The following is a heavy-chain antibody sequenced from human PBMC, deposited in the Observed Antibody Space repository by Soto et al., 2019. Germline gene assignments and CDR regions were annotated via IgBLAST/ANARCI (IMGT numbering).Heavy chain of an antibody. CDR2: IYPGDSDT. CDR1: GYSFTSYW. J-gene: IGHJ3*02. D-gene: IGHD3-3*01. CDR3: ARHAYDFWSGRRAFDI. Sequence: GESLKISCKGSGYSFTSYWIGWVRQMPGKGLEWMGIIYPGDSDTRYSPSFQGQVTISADKSISTAYLQWSSLKASDTAMYYCARHAYDFWSGRRAFDIWGQGTMVTVSS. V-gene: IGHV5-51*01.